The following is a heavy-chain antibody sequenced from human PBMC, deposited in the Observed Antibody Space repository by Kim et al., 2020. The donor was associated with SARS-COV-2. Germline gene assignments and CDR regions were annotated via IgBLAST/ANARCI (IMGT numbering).Heavy chain of an antibody. D-gene: IGHD3-10*01. CDR3: AKHSASGRSVDY. V-gene: IGHV3-23*01. J-gene: IGHJ4*02. Sequence: YADTVKGRFTISRDNSKNTLYLQMNSLRAEDTAVYFCAKHSASGRSVDYWGQGTLVTVS.